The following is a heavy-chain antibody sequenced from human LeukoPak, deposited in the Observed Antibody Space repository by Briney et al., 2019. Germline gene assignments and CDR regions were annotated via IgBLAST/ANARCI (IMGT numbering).Heavy chain of an antibody. CDR1: GFTFSIYS. V-gene: IGHV3-48*04. CDR3: ARDELRYFDWLSGALDY. J-gene: IGHJ4*02. Sequence: GGSLRLSCAASGFTFSIYSMNWVRQAPGRGLEWLSYIGSSGTTTYYADSVKGRFTISRDNAKNLLFLQMNSLRAEDTAVYYCARDELRYFDWLSGALDYWGQGTLVTVSS. D-gene: IGHD3-9*01. CDR2: IGSSGTTT.